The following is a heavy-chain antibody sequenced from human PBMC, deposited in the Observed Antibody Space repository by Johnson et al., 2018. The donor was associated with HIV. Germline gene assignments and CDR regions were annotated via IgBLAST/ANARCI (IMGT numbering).Heavy chain of an antibody. CDR1: GFTFSDYY. V-gene: IGHV3-11*04. CDR3: AREEGTDLLTRRDAFDI. D-gene: IGHD3-9*01. J-gene: IGHJ3*02. Sequence: QVQLVESGGGLVKPGGSLRLSCAASGFTFSDYYMSWIRQAPGQGLEWVSYISSSGSTIYYADSVKGRFTMYRDNAKKSLYLQMNSQRAEDTAVYYCAREEGTDLLTRRDAFDIWGQGTMVTVSS. CDR2: ISSSGSTI.